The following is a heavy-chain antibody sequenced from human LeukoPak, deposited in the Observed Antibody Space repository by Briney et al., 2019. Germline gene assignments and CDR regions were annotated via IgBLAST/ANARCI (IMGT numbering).Heavy chain of an antibody. J-gene: IGHJ3*02. CDR3: ATSLDSSGYWDAFDI. V-gene: IGHV4-59*01. CDR1: GGSISSYY. Sequence: SETLSLTCTVSGGSISSYYWSWIRQPPGKALEWIGYIYYSGSTNYNPSLKSRVTISVDTSKNQFSLKLSSVTAADTAVYYCATSLDSSGYWDAFDIWGQGTMVTVSS. CDR2: IYYSGST. D-gene: IGHD3-22*01.